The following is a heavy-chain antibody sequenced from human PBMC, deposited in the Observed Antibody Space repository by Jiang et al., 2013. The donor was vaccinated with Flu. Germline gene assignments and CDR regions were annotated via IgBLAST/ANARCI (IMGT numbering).Heavy chain of an antibody. Sequence: GGGVVQPGRSLRLSCAASGFTFSSYAMHWVRRAPGKGLEWVAVISYDGSNKYYADSVKGRFTISRDNSKNTLYLQMNSLRAEDTAVYYCARDLARRDIVVVVAATNLSYYGMDVWGQGTTVTVSS. D-gene: IGHD2-15*01. CDR3: ARDLARRDIVVVVAATNLSYYGMDV. CDR1: GFTFSSYA. J-gene: IGHJ6*02. V-gene: IGHV3-30*04. CDR2: ISYDGSNK.